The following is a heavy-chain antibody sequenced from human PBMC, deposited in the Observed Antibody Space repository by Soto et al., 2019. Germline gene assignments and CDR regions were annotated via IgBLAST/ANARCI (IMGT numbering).Heavy chain of an antibody. Sequence: SETLSLTCTVSGGSISSSSYYWGWIRQPPGKGLEWIGSIYYSGSTYYNPSLKSRVTISVDTSKNQFSLKLSSVTAADTAVYYCARLLYYVWGFDYWGQGTLVTVSS. CDR3: ARLLYYVWGFDY. J-gene: IGHJ4*02. D-gene: IGHD3-16*01. CDR2: IYYSGST. V-gene: IGHV4-39*01. CDR1: GGSISSSSYY.